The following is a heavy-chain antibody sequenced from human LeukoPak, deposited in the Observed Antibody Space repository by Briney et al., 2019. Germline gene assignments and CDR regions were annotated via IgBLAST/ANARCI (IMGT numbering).Heavy chain of an antibody. D-gene: IGHD3-10*01. V-gene: IGHV4-38-2*01. CDR3: ARGITMVRGVDY. CDR2: IYYSGST. J-gene: IGHJ4*02. CDR1: GFTFSNYA. Sequence: GSLRLSCAASGFTFSNYAMRWVRQAPGKGLEWIGSIYYSGSTYYNPSLKSRVTISVDTSKNQFSLKLSSVTAADTAVYYCARGITMVRGVDYWGQGTLVTVSS.